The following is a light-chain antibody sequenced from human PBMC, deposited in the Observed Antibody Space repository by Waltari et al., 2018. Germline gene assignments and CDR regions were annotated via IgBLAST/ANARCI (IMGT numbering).Light chain of an antibody. V-gene: IGKV3-20*01. J-gene: IGKJ1*01. CDR1: QSVSSSY. CDR2: GAS. Sequence: EIVLTQSPGTLSLSPGERATLSCRASQSVSSSYLAWYQQKPGQAPRLLIYGASSRATGIPDSFSGSGSGTDFTLTISRLEPEDFAVYYCQQYGSSPASTFGQGTKVEIK. CDR3: QQYGSSPAST.